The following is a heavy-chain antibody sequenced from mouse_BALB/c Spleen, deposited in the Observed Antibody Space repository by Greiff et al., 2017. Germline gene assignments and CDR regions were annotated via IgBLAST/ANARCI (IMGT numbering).Heavy chain of an antibody. CDR2: ISYSGST. CDR3: ARDYGSSWFAY. CDR1: GYSITSDYA. D-gene: IGHD1-1*01. J-gene: IGHJ3*01. V-gene: IGHV3-2*02. Sequence: DVQLQESGPGLVKPSQSRSLTCTVTGYSITSDYAWNWIRQFPGNKLEWMGYISYSGSTSYNPSLKSRISITRDTSKNQFFLQLNSVTTEDTATYYCARDYGSSWFAYWGQGTLVTVSA.